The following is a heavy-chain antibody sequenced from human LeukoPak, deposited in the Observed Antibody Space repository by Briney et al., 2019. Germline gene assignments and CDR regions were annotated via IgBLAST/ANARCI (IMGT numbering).Heavy chain of an antibody. CDR3: AHRPTGTTYGFDAFDI. CDR2: IYWDDDK. CDR1: GFSLSTSGVG. D-gene: IGHD1-1*01. V-gene: IGHV2-5*02. Sequence: SGPTLVKPTQPLTLTCTFSGFSLSTSGVGVGWIRQPPGKALEWLALIYWDDDKRYSPSLKSRLTITKDTSKNQVVLTMTNMDPVDTATYYCAHRPTGTTYGFDAFDIWGQGTMVTVSS. J-gene: IGHJ3*02.